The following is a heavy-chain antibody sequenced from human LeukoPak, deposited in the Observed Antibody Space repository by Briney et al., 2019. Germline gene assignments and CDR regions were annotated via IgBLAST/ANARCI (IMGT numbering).Heavy chain of an antibody. Sequence: GESLKISCAASGFTFSSYAMSWVRQAPGKGLEWVSAISGSGGSTYYADSVKGRFTISRDNSKNTLYLQMNSLRAEDTAVYYCAKQTIFGVAKNLGGTIGAEFDYWGQGTLVTVSS. D-gene: IGHD3-3*01. J-gene: IGHJ4*02. CDR1: GFTFSSYA. CDR3: AKQTIFGVAKNLGGTIGAEFDY. CDR2: ISGSGGST. V-gene: IGHV3-23*01.